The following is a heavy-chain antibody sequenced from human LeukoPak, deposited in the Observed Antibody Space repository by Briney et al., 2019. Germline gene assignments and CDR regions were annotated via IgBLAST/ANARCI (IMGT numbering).Heavy chain of an antibody. V-gene: IGHV1-18*01. CDR2: ISAYNGNT. D-gene: IGHD1-26*01. J-gene: IGHJ4*02. CDR1: GGTFSSYA. CDR3: ARRRTPGATFDY. Sequence: ASVKVSCKASGGTFSSYAISWVRQAPGQGLEWMGWISAYNGNTNYAQKLQGRVTMTTDTSTSTAYMELRSLRSDDTAVYYCARRRTPGATFDYWGQGTLVTVSS.